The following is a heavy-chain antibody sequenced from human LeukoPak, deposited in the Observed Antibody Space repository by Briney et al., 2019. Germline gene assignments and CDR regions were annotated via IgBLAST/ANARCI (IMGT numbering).Heavy chain of an antibody. D-gene: IGHD4-11*01. CDR3: ARVVYSSYYYYYYMDV. Sequence: SQTLSLTCTVSGGSISSGDYYWSWIRQPSGKGLEWIGYIYYSGSTYYNPSLKSRVTISVDTSKNQFSLKLSSVTAADTAVYYCARVVYSSYYYYYYMDVWGKGTTVTVSS. CDR1: GGSISSGDYY. CDR2: IYYSGST. V-gene: IGHV4-30-4*08. J-gene: IGHJ6*03.